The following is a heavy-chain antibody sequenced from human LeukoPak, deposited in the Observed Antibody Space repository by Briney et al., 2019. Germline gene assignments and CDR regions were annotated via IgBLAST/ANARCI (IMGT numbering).Heavy chain of an antibody. CDR1: GYTFTSYG. J-gene: IGHJ6*02. Sequence: ASVKVSCKASGYTFTSYGISWVRQAPGQGLEWMGWISAYNGNTNYAQKLQGRVIMTTDTSTSTAYMELRSLRSDDTAVYYCARVIFVVPAAKKYYYGMDVWGQGTTVTVSS. D-gene: IGHD2-2*01. CDR2: ISAYNGNT. CDR3: ARVIFVVPAAKKYYYGMDV. V-gene: IGHV1-18*01.